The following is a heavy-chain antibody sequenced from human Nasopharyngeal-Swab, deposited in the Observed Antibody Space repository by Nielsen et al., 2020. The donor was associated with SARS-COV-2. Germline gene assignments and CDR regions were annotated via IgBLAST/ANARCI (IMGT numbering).Heavy chain of an antibody. CDR3: TRPYSSSWYEY. D-gene: IGHD6-13*01. CDR1: GFTFSGSA. CDR2: IRSKANSYAT. J-gene: IGHJ4*02. V-gene: IGHV3-73*01. Sequence: GESLKISCAASGFTFSGSAMHWVRQASGKGLEWVGRIRSKANSYATAYAASVKGRFTISRDDSKNTAYLQMNSLKTEDAAVYYCTRPYSSSWYEYWGQGTLVTVSS.